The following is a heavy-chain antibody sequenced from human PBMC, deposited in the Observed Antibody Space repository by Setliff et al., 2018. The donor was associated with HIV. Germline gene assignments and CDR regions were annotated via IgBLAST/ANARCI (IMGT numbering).Heavy chain of an antibody. J-gene: IGHJ3*02. CDR1: GFSLTTSEMC. Sequence: SGPTLVNPTQTLTLTCTFSGFSLTTSEMCVSWLRQPPGKALEWLARIDWDDDTYYATSLKTRLTISKDTSKNQVVLTMTNMDPVDTATYYCTRAPRWLNGAFDIWGQGTMVTVSS. CDR2: IDWDDDT. CDR3: TRAPRWLNGAFDI. V-gene: IGHV2-70*11. D-gene: IGHD3-22*01.